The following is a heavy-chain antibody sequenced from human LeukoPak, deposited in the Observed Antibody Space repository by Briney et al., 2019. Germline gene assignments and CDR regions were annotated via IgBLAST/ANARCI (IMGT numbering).Heavy chain of an antibody. D-gene: IGHD3-10*01. Sequence: ASVKVSCKASGYTFSGYFMHWVRQAPGQGLEWMGWINSAEGGTHYAQKFQDRVTMTRDKSISTVYMELTRLTSDDTAVYYCAREGVTVVRGVKGIDYWGQGILVTVSS. J-gene: IGHJ4*02. V-gene: IGHV1-2*02. CDR2: INSAEGGT. CDR3: AREGVTVVRGVKGIDY. CDR1: GYTFSGYF.